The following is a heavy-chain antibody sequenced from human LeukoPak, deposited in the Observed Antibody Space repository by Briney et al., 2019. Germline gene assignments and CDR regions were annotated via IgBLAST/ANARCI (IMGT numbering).Heavy chain of an antibody. D-gene: IGHD2-15*01. V-gene: IGHV4-4*07. CDR2: KYARGSS. CDR3: ARGRYCSADICTGGDSFDI. Sequence: PSETLSLTCTVSGGSISHYYWSWIRQPAGKGLEWIGRKYARGSSNYNPPVQSRVTMSVDTSKNQFSLKLRSVTAADTAVYYCARGRYCSADICTGGDSFDIWGQGTMVSVSP. J-gene: IGHJ3*02. CDR1: GGSISHYY.